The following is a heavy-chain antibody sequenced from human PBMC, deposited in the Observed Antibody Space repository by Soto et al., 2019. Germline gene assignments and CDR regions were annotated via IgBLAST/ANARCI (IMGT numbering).Heavy chain of an antibody. Sequence: QVQLQESGPGLVKPSQTLSLTCTVSGGSISSGGYYWSWIRQHPGKGLGWIGYIHYSGSTYYNPSLKSRVTMSVDTSKHECSLKLSSVPAADTAVYYCARGKVRGGITGTRIYYYYGMDVWGQGTTVTVSS. D-gene: IGHD1-20*01. CDR3: ARGKVRGGITGTRIYYYYGMDV. V-gene: IGHV4-31*03. J-gene: IGHJ6*02. CDR2: IHYSGST. CDR1: GGSISSGGYY.